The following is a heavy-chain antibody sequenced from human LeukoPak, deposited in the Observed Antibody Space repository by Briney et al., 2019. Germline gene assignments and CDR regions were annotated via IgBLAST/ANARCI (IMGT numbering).Heavy chain of an antibody. V-gene: IGHV3-30*02. CDR3: AKDFYAEVGAFDI. CDR2: IRYDGSNK. Sequence: GGSLRLSCAASGFTFSSYGMHWVRQAPGKGLEWVAFIRYDGSNKYYADSVKGRFTISRDNSKNTLYLQMNILRAEDTAVYYCAKDFYAEVGAFDIWGQGTMVTVSS. CDR1: GFTFSSYG. J-gene: IGHJ3*02. D-gene: IGHD2/OR15-2a*01.